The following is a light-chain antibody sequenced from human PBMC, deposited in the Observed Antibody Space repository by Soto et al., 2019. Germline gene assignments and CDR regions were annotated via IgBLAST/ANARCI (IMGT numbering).Light chain of an antibody. CDR2: NTY. J-gene: IGLJ3*02. CDR3: VLYMGSGTWV. V-gene: IGLV8-61*01. Sequence: QTVVTQEPSFSVSPGGTVTLTCGLSSGSVSTNYYPAWYQQAPGQAPRTLIYNTYTPSSGVPDRFSGSILGTKAALTITGAQADDESDYYCVLYMGSGTWVFGGGTKLTVL. CDR1: SGSVSTNYY.